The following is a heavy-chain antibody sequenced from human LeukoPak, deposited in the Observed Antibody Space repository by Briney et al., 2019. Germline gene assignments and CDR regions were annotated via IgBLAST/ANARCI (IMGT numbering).Heavy chain of an antibody. CDR1: GFTFDDYA. CDR2: ISWNSGSI. Sequence: GGSLRLSCAASGFTFDDYAMHWVRQAPGKGLEWVSGISWNSGSIGYADSVKGRFTISRDNAKNTLYLQMNSLRAEDTAVYYCARDGIDALAIWGQGTMVTVSS. J-gene: IGHJ3*02. CDR3: ARDGIDALAI. V-gene: IGHV3-9*01.